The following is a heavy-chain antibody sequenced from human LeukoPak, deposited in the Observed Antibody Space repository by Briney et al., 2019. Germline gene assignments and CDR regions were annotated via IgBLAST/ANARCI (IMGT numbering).Heavy chain of an antibody. V-gene: IGHV5-51*01. D-gene: IGHD2-2*01. CDR3: ARLSSTSQPFDP. CDR1: GYSFASYW. J-gene: IGHJ5*02. CDR2: IYPDDSDT. Sequence: GESLKISCKGSGYSFASYWIAWVRQMHGKGLEWMGIIYPDDSDTRYSPSFQGQVTISADKSISTAYLQWSGLKASDAAVYYCARLSSTSQPFDPWGQGTLVTVSS.